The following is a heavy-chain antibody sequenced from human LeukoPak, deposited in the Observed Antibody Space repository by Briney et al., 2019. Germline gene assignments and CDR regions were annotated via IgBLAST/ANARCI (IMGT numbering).Heavy chain of an antibody. D-gene: IGHD5-24*01. Sequence: GASVKVSCKASGYTFTNYAINWVRQAPGQGLEWMGGIIPIFGTANYAQKFQGRVTITTDESTSTAYMELSSLRSEDTAVYYCARFQREDGPYYYYYMDVWGKGTTVTVSS. J-gene: IGHJ6*03. V-gene: IGHV1-69*05. CDR1: GYTFTNYA. CDR3: ARFQREDGPYYYYYMDV. CDR2: IIPIFGTA.